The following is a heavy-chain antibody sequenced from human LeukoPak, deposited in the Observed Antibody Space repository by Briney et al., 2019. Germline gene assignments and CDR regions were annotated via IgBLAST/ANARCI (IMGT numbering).Heavy chain of an antibody. CDR1: GGSISSGDYY. V-gene: IGHV4-30-4*08. D-gene: IGHD3-16*01. CDR2: IYYSGST. CDR3: ARVVPWDYDYVWGSYVSAFDI. J-gene: IGHJ3*02. Sequence: SETLSLTCTVSGGSISSGDYYWSWIRQPPGKCLEWIGYIYYSGSTYYNPSLKSRVTISVDTSKNQFSLKLSSVTAADTAVYYCARVVPWDYDYVWGSYVSAFDIWGQGTMVTVSS.